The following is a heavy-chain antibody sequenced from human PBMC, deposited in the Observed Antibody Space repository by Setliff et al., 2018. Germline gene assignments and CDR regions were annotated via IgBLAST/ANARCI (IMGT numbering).Heavy chain of an antibody. D-gene: IGHD6-13*01. CDR3: ATGSLAIAGTGH. J-gene: IGHJ4*02. V-gene: IGHV7-4-1*02. CDR1: GYTFIDYG. Sequence: ASVKVSCKASGYTFIDYGMSWVRQAPGQGLEWMGYINTRTGEPMYAQGFTGRFVFSLDPSVSTAYLEISSLKAEDTAHYYCATGSLAIAGTGHWGQGTLVTVSS. CDR2: INTRTGEP.